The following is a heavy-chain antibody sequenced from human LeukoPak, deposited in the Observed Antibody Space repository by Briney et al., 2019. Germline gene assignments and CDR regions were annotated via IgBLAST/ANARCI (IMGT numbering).Heavy chain of an antibody. D-gene: IGHD6-13*01. J-gene: IGHJ5*02. CDR3: AKDGRGRSSHNWFDP. Sequence: GGSLRLSCAASGFTFSSYWMSWVRQAPGKGLEWVANIKQDGSEKYYVDSVKGRFTISRDNTKNSLYLQMNSLRVEDTALYYCAKDGRGRSSHNWFDPWGQGTLVTVSS. V-gene: IGHV3-7*03. CDR2: IKQDGSEK. CDR1: GFTFSSYW.